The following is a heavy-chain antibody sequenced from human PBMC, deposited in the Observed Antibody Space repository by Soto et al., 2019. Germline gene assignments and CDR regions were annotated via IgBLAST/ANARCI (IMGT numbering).Heavy chain of an antibody. CDR3: ARDRVMLTFGGASEEWGIDS. D-gene: IGHD3-16*01. J-gene: IGHJ4*02. V-gene: IGHV4-39*07. CDR1: GGSVSGSCYY. CDR2: IYYSGST. Sequence: SEALSVSCSVSGGSVSGSCYYRGSIAQPPGKGLEWIGSIYYSGSTYYNPSLKSRVTISVDTSKNQFSLKLNSVTAADTAVYYCARDRVMLTFGGASEEWGIDSWGPGTLVTVS.